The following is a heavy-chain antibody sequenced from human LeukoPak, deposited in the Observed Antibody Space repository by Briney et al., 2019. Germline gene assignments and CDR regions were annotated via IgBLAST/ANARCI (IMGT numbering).Heavy chain of an antibody. D-gene: IGHD2-21*02. CDR2: INHSGST. CDR1: GGSFSGYY. V-gene: IGHV4-34*01. J-gene: IGHJ5*02. CDR3: AKDQLAYCGGDCYSAP. Sequence: KPSETLSLTCAVYGGSFSGYYWSWIRQPPGKGLEWIGEINHSGSTNYNPSLKSRVTISVDTSKNHFSLKLSSVTAEDTAVYYCAKDQLAYCGGDCYSAPWGQGTLVTVSS.